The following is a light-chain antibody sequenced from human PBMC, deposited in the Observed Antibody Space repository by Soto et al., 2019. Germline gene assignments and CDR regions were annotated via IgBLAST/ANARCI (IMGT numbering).Light chain of an antibody. V-gene: IGKV3-15*01. Sequence: EIVMTQSPATLSVSPGERVTLSCRASQSVSSNLGWYQQKPGRAPRLLIYGASTRATGIPARFSGSGSGTELTLTISSLQSEDFAVYYCQQYNNWPPLTFGGGTKV. CDR1: QSVSSN. J-gene: IGKJ4*01. CDR3: QQYNNWPPLT. CDR2: GAS.